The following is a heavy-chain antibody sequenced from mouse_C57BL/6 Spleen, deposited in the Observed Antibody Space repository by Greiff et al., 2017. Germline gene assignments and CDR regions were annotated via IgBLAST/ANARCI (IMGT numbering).Heavy chain of an antibody. D-gene: IGHD1-1*01. V-gene: IGHV1-15*01. J-gene: IGHJ3*01. CDR1: GYTFTDYE. CDR3: TRSSTTVVERWFAY. CDR2: IDPETGGT. Sequence: QVQLQQSGAELVRPGASVTLSCKASGYTFTDYEMHWVKQTPVHGLEWIGAIDPETGGTAYNQKFKGKAILTADKSSSTAYMELRSLTSEDSAVYYCTRSSTTVVERWFAYWGQGTLVTVSA.